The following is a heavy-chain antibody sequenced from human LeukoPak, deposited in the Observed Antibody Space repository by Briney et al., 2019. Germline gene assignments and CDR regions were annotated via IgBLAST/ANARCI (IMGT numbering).Heavy chain of an antibody. CDR2: IWYDGSNK. CDR1: GFTFSSYG. J-gene: IGHJ1*01. D-gene: IGHD3-10*01. Sequence: GGSLRLSCAASGFTFSSYGMHWVRQAPGKGLEWVAVIWYDGSNKYYADSVKGRFTISRDNSKNTLYLQMNSLRAEDTAVYYCARDRGPGPEYFQHWGQGTLVTVSS. V-gene: IGHV3-33*01. CDR3: ARDRGPGPEYFQH.